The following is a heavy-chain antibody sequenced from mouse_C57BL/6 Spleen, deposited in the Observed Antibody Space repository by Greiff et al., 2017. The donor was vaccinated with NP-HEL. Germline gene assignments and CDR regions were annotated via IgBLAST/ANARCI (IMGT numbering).Heavy chain of an antibody. CDR3: ARHKSNPFDY. V-gene: IGHV5-6*01. Sequence: EVQVVESGGDLVKPGGSLKLSCAASGFTFSSYGMSWVRQTPDKRLEWVATISSGGSYTYYPDSVKGRFTISRDNAKNTLYLQMSSLKSEDTAMYYCARHKSNPFDYWGQGTTLTVSS. D-gene: IGHD2-5*01. CDR1: GFTFSSYG. CDR2: ISSGGSYT. J-gene: IGHJ2*01.